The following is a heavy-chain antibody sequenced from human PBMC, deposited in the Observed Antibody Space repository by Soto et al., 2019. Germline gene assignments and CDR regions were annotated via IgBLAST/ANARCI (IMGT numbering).Heavy chain of an antibody. Sequence: SVNGSCKASGGTFSSYAISWVRQDPGQGLEWMGGIIPISSTPNYAQKFQARVTITGDRSLSTTYMELSSLGSEDTAMYYCARSCYLGSRVYVVVGMGVWGEGTTVT. CDR1: GGTFSSYA. D-gene: IGHD2-21*01. J-gene: IGHJ6*01. CDR3: ARSCYLGSRVYVVVGMGV. V-gene: IGHV1-69*06. CDR2: IIPISSTP.